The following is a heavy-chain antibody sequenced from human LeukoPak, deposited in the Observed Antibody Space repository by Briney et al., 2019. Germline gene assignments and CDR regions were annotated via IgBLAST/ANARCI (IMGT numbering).Heavy chain of an antibody. V-gene: IGHV3-48*02. Sequence: GGSLRLSCAASGFTFSAYSMIWVRQAPGKGLEWVSYSSTTGNTIHYTDSVKGRFTVSRDNAKNSLFLQMNSLRDEDTAVYYCARRGGGGRSDALDIWGQGTMDTVSS. D-gene: IGHD2-21*01. CDR3: ARRGGGGRSDALDI. CDR2: SSTTGNTI. J-gene: IGHJ3*02. CDR1: GFTFSAYS.